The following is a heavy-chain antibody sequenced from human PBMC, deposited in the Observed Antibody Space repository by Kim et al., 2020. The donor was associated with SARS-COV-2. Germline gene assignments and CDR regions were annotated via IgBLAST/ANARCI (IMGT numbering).Heavy chain of an antibody. CDR3: ARDQGPRRYSDSNGMDV. J-gene: IGHJ6*02. Sequence: ASVKVSCKASGYTFTSYAINWVRQAPGQGLEWMGWINTNTGNPTYAQGFTGRFVFSLDTSVSTPYLQISRLKAEDTAVYYCARDQGPRRYSDSNGMDVWGQGATGTVSS. D-gene: IGHD3-22*01. CDR2: INTNTGNP. CDR1: GYTFTSYA. V-gene: IGHV7-4-1*02.